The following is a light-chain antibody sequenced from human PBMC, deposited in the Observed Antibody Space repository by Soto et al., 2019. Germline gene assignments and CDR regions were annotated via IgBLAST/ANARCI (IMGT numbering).Light chain of an antibody. Sequence: DIVMTQSPLSLTVTPGEPASISCRSSQSLLHSSGYYFLDWYLQQPGQSPQLLISLGSNRASGVPDRFSGSGSGTDFTLKISRVEAEDVGIYYCMQALQTRTFVQGTKVEIK. CDR3: MQALQTRT. V-gene: IGKV2-28*01. J-gene: IGKJ1*01. CDR2: LGS. CDR1: QSLLHSSGYYF.